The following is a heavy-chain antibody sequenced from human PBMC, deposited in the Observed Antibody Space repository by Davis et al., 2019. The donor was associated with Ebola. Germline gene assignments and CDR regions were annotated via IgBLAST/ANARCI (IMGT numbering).Heavy chain of an antibody. J-gene: IGHJ4*02. CDR1: GYTFTGYY. CDR2: INPNSGGT. CDR3: ARAQFPTTSDH. D-gene: IGHD1-1*01. V-gene: IGHV1-2*06. Sequence: ASVKVSCKASGYTFTGYYMHWVRQAPAQGLEWMGRINPNSGGTNYAQNVQGRVIMTSDTATTTAYMEVGSLRSDDTAVYYCARAQFPTTSDHWGQGTLVTVSS.